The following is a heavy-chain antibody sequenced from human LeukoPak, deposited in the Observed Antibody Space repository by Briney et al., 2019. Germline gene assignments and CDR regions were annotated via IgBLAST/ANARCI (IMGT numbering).Heavy chain of an antibody. D-gene: IGHD3-10*01. CDR1: AFTFSTYA. V-gene: IGHV3-23*01. CDR2: ISNSGGST. J-gene: IGHJ4*02. CDR3: ARDGSDLEFPHDY. Sequence: GGSLRLSCAASAFTFSTYAMSWVRQAPGKGLEWVSGISNSGGSTPYADSVMGRFTISRDNSKNSLYLQMNSLRAEDTAVYYCARDGSDLEFPHDYWGQGTLVTVSS.